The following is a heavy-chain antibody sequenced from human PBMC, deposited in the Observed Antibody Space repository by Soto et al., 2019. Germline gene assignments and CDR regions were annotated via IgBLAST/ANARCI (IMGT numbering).Heavy chain of an antibody. J-gene: IGHJ6*02. CDR1: GITFSSYG. D-gene: IGHD3-3*01. V-gene: IGHV3-30*18. CDR3: AKDRTNYDFWSGYYRRYNYYYYYGMDV. CDR2: RSYDGSNK. Sequence: GGSLRLSCAASGITFSSYGMYWVRRAPGKGLEWVAVRSYDGSNKYYADSVRGRFTISRDNSKNTLYLQMNSLRAEDTAVYYCAKDRTNYDFWSGYYRRYNYYYYYGMDVWGQGTTVTVS.